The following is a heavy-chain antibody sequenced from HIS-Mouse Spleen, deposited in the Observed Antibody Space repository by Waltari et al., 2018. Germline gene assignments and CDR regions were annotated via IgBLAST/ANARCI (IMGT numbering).Heavy chain of an antibody. CDR3: AKAPQLDY. V-gene: IGHV3-9*01. D-gene: IGHD6-13*01. Sequence: EVQLVESGGVWVQPGRSLRPSGAVSGSTFDDYSVHWVRQAPGKGLEWVSGISWNSGSIGYADSVKCRFTISRDNAKNSLYLQMNSLRAEDTALYYCAKAPQLDYWGQGTLVTVSS. CDR1: GSTFDDYS. CDR2: ISWNSGSI. J-gene: IGHJ4*02.